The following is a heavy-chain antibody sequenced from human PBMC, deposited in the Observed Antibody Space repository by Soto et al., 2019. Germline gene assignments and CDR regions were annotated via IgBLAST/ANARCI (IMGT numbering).Heavy chain of an antibody. CDR3: ARDLGYCSSTSCYFGWFDP. CDR2: ISYDGSNK. D-gene: IGHD2-2*01. J-gene: IGHJ5*02. CDR1: GFTFSSYA. V-gene: IGHV3-30-3*01. Sequence: GGSLRLSCAASGFTFSSYAMHWVRQAPGKGLEWVAVISYDGSNKYYADSVKGRFTISRDNSKNTLYLQMNSLRAEDTAVYYCARDLGYCSSTSCYFGWFDPWDQGTLVTVSS.